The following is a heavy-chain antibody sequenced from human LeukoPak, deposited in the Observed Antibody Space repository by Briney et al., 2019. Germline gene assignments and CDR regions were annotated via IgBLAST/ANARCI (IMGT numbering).Heavy chain of an antibody. Sequence: ASVKVSCKASGYTFTGYYMHWVRQAPGQGLEWMGWISAYNGNTNYAQKLQGRVTMTTDTSTSTAYMELRSLRSDDTAVYYCARDPGSGWYTYWGQGTLVTVSS. J-gene: IGHJ4*02. V-gene: IGHV1-18*04. CDR3: ARDPGSGWYTY. D-gene: IGHD6-19*01. CDR2: ISAYNGNT. CDR1: GYTFTGYY.